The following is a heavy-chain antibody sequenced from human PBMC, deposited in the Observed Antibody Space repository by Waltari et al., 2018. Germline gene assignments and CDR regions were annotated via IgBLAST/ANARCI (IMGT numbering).Heavy chain of an antibody. D-gene: IGHD3-22*01. Sequence: QLVETGGGLDQPGGPLRLACEASGVRVVRYNMAWVRQAPGRGLEWVSYISFAGSTVYYADSVRGRFTISRDNAKNSVSLQMTSLRVEDTAVYYCARPRSPYDNDAFDVWGRGTMVTVSS. V-gene: IGHV3-48*01. CDR3: ARPRSPYDNDAFDV. CDR2: ISFAGSTV. CDR1: GVRVVRYN. J-gene: IGHJ3*01.